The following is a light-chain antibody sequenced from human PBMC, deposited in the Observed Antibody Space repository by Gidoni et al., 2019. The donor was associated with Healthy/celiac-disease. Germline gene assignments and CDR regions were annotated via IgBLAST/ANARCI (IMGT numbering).Light chain of an antibody. Sequence: DIQMTQSPSSLSASVGDRVTITSRASQSISSYLNWYQQKPGKAPKLLSYAASSLQSGVPSRFSGSGSGTDFTLTISSLQPEDFATYYCQQSYSTPRTFGQGTKVEIK. V-gene: IGKV1-39*01. CDR2: AAS. CDR3: QQSYSTPRT. J-gene: IGKJ1*01. CDR1: QSISSY.